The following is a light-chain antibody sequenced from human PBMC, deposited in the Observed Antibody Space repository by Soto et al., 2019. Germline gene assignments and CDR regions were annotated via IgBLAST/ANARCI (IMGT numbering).Light chain of an antibody. CDR3: PQYERIPQFT. CDR1: QTISNSY. J-gene: IGKJ3*01. V-gene: IGKV3-20*01. Sequence: EIVLTQSPGTLSLSPGERATLSCRASQTISNSYLAWYQQKPGQAPRLLIYGASSRAIGIPDRFSGSGSWTGFCLTISSLEPEDLATYYCPQYERIPQFTSGTGTKVDIK. CDR2: GAS.